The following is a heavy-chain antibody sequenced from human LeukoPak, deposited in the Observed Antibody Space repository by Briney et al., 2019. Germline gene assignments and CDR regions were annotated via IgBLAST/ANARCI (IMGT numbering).Heavy chain of an antibody. CDR1: GGSISSYY. CDR3: ARVRSSGWGKNFDY. D-gene: IGHD6-19*01. CDR2: IYYSGST. V-gene: IGHV4-59*01. J-gene: IGHJ4*02. Sequence: SETLSLTCTVSGGSISSYYWSWIRQPPGKGLEWIGYIYYSGSTNYNPSLKSRVTISVDTSKNQFSLKLSSVTAADTAVYYCARVRSSGWGKNFDYWGQGTLVTVSS.